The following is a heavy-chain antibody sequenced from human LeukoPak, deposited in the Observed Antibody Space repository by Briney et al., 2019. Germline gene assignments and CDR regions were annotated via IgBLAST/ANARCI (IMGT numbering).Heavy chain of an antibody. Sequence: GGSLRLSCAASGFTFSDYYMSWIRQAPGKGLEWVSYISSSGSTIYYADSVKGRFTISRDNAKNSLYLQMNSLRAEDTAVYYCARGYHCSGGSCYSFGYYYYYYMDVWGKGTTVTISS. J-gene: IGHJ6*03. D-gene: IGHD2-15*01. V-gene: IGHV3-11*01. CDR1: GFTFSDYY. CDR3: ARGYHCSGGSCYSFGYYYYYYMDV. CDR2: ISSSGSTI.